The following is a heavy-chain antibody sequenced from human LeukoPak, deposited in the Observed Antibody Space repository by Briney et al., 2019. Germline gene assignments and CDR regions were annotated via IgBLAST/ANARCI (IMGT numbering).Heavy chain of an antibody. J-gene: IGHJ5*02. CDR2: IIPIFGTA. CDR3: ARDRYCSSTSCYRDNWFDP. D-gene: IGHD2-2*02. Sequence: SVKVSCKASGGTFSSYAISWVRQAPGQGLEWMGGIIPIFGTANYEQKFQGRVTITTDESTSTAYMELSSLRSEDTAVYYCARDRYCSSTSCYRDNWFDPWGQGTLVTVSS. CDR1: GGTFSSYA. V-gene: IGHV1-69*05.